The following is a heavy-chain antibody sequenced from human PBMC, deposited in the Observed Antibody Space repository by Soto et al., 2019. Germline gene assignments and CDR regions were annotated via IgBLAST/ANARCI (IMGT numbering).Heavy chain of an antibody. CDR2: INQDGSEK. J-gene: IGHJ4*02. D-gene: IGHD4-4*01. CDR1: GFTFNRYW. V-gene: IGHV3-7*04. CDR3: ARGGDDYSNPFDY. Sequence: EVQLVESGGGLVQPGGSLRLSCAASGFTFNRYWMKWVRQAPGRGLEWMGNINQDGSEKHYVDSVKGRFTISRDNAKDSVYLQMNSLKAEDTAMYYCARGGDDYSNPFDYWGQGTLVTVSS.